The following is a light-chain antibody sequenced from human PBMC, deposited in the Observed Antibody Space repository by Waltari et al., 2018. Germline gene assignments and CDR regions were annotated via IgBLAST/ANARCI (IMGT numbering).Light chain of an antibody. J-gene: IGKJ4*01. Sequence: DIQMTQSPSSLSASVGDRVTITCRASRAITNYVNWYQQRPGLAPKLLIYAASTLQGGVLTRFSGSGSGTDFTLTISSLQIEDFATYYCQQSHSAPLAFGGGTRLEI. CDR3: QQSHSAPLA. CDR2: AAS. V-gene: IGKV1-39*01. CDR1: RAITNY.